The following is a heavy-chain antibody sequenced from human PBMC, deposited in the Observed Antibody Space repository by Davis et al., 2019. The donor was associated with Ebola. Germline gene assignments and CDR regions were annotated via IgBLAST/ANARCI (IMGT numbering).Heavy chain of an antibody. Sequence: SETLSLTCTVSGGSISSYYWSWIRQPPGKGLEWIGEINHSGSTNYNPSLKSRVTISVDTSKNQFSLKLSSVTAADTAVYYCARARRDFWSGSNDYWGQGTLVTVSS. J-gene: IGHJ4*02. CDR2: INHSGST. CDR3: ARARRDFWSGSNDY. V-gene: IGHV4-34*01. D-gene: IGHD3-3*01. CDR1: GGSISSYY.